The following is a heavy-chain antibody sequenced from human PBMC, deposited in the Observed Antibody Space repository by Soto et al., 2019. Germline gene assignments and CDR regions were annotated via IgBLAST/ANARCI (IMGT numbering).Heavy chain of an antibody. V-gene: IGHV1-46*01. D-gene: IGHD3-10*01. J-gene: IGHJ6*04. CDR3: AREDGSGNYGMDV. CDR1: GYTFTSYY. CDR2: INPSGGST. Sequence: QVQLVQSGAEVKKPGASVKVSSKASGYTFTSYYMHWVRQAPGQGLEWMGIINPSGGSTSYAQKFQGRVTMTRDTSTSTVYMELSSLRSEDTAVYYCAREDGSGNYGMDVWGKGTTVTGSS.